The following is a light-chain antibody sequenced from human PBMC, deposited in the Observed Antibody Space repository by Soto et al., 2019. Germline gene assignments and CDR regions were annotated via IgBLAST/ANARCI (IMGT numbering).Light chain of an antibody. Sequence: IQMTQSPSTVSASVGDRVAITCRASQSIGIWLAWYQQKPGKAPRFLIYTASTLLGGVPSRFSGSGSGTEFTLTISSLQPDDFATYYCQQYRDYSWTFGQWTKVEI. CDR2: TAS. CDR3: QQYRDYSWT. CDR1: QSIGIW. J-gene: IGKJ1*01. V-gene: IGKV1-5*03.